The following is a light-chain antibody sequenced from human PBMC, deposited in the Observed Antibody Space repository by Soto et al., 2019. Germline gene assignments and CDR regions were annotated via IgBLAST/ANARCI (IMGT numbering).Light chain of an antibody. J-gene: IGKJ4*01. CDR1: QSLVYSDGNTS. V-gene: IGKV2-30*01. CDR3: MQGTHWPT. CDR2: KVS. Sequence: DVVMTQSPLSLPVTLGQPASISCRSSQSLVYSDGNTSLNWFQQRPGQSPRRLIYKVSDRDSGVPDRFSGSGSGTDFTLKISRVEAEDVGVYYCMQGTHWPTFGGGTKVEIK.